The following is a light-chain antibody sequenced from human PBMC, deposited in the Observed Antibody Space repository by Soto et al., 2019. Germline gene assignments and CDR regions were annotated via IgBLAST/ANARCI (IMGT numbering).Light chain of an antibody. CDR1: QNINTY. CDR3: QQSYSAPRFT. CDR2: GAS. Sequence: DLQMTQSPSSLSASVGDRVTLTCRASQNINTYLNWYQQKPGKAPKLLIYGASTLQSGVPSKFSGSGSGTDFTLTISNLQPEDFATFYCQQSYSAPRFTFGQGTKLEIK. V-gene: IGKV1-39*01. J-gene: IGKJ2*01.